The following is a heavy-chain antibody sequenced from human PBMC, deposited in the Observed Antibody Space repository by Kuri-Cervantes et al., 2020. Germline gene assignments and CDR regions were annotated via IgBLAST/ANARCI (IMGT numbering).Heavy chain of an antibody. CDR1: GCTFSSYA. CDR3: ASVRLGKKSYYYYGMDV. J-gene: IGHJ6*02. D-gene: IGHD3-16*01. V-gene: IGHV1-69*13. Sequence: SVKVSCKASGCTFSSYAISWVRQAPGQGLEWMGGIIPIFGTANYAQKFQGRVTITADESTSTAYMELSSLRSEDTAVYYCASVRLGKKSYYYYGMDVWGQGTTVTVSS. CDR2: IIPIFGTA.